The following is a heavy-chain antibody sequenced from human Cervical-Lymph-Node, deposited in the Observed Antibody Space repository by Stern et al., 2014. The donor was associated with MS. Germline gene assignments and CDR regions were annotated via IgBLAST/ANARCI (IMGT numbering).Heavy chain of an antibody. Sequence: VQLVESGGGVVQPGRSLRLSCAGSGFTFSTYGMHWVRQAPGKGLEWVALISHDGSKKYYVDSVKGRFTMSRDNSKNTMYVHMNSLRDEDTAVYYCAKDRGSGWSLDYWGQGTLVIVSS. CDR3: AKDRGSGWSLDY. CDR1: GFTFSTYG. D-gene: IGHD6-19*01. J-gene: IGHJ4*02. CDR2: ISHDGSKK. V-gene: IGHV3-30*18.